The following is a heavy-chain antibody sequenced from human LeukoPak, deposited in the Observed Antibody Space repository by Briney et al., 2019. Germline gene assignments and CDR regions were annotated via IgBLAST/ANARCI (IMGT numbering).Heavy chain of an antibody. V-gene: IGHV3-11*04. J-gene: IGHJ6*03. CDR1: GFTFSDYY. CDR3: ARESSSNYYYYYMDV. Sequence: PGGSLRLSCAASGFTFSDYYMSWIRQAPGKGLEWVSYISNSGSTIYYADSVKGRFTISRDNAKNSLYLQMDSLRAEDTAVYYCARESSSNYYYYYMDVWGKGTTVTVSS. CDR2: ISNSGSTI. D-gene: IGHD6-6*01.